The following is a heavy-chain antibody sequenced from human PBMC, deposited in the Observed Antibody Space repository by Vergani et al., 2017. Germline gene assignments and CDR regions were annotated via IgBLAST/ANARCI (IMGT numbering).Heavy chain of an antibody. CDR2: IHPADSDT. CDR1: GYSFTNYW. CDR3: ARLYGRDRSGSKYFDY. J-gene: IGHJ4*02. V-gene: IGHV5-51*01. D-gene: IGHD6-25*01. Sequence: EVQLVQSGAEVKKPGESLTISCQISGYSFTNYWIGWVRQMPGKGLEWMGIIHPADSDTRYSPSFQGQVTISVDKSISTAYLQRSSLRASDSAMYYCARLYGRDRSGSKYFDYWGQGTLVAVSS.